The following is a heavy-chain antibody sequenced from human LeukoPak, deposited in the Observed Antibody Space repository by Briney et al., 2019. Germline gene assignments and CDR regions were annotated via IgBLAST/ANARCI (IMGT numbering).Heavy chain of an antibody. J-gene: IGHJ4*02. CDR1: GGSFSGYY. CDR2: INHSGST. V-gene: IGHV4-34*01. Sequence: PSETLSLTCAVYGGSFSGYYWGWIRQPPGKGLEWIGEINHSGSTNYNPSLKSRVTISVDTSKNQFSLKLSSVTAADTAVYYCAKGSSGARPYFFDYWGQGTLITVSS. CDR3: AKGSSGARPYFFDY.